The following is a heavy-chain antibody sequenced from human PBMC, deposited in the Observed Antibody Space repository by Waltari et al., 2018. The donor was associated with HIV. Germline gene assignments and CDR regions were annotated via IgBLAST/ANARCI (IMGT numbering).Heavy chain of an antibody. CDR2: IYYSGST. CDR1: GGSISRRNYY. CDR3: TSGGVGSTEDFYYGMDV. Sequence: QLHLQQSGPGLVNPSETLSLSCTVSGGSISRRNYYWGWIRQPPGMGLEWIGSIYYSGSTYYNPSRKGRGTVSVDPSRNQFSLKLYSVTAADTAVYYCTSGGVGSTEDFYYGMDVWGQGTTVTVSS. D-gene: IGHD3-16*01. V-gene: IGHV4-39*01. J-gene: IGHJ6*02.